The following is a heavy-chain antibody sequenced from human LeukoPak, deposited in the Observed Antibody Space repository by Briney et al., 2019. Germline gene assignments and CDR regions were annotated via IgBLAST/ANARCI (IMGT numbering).Heavy chain of an antibody. CDR2: INHSGNT. CDR1: GGSFSGYY. D-gene: IGHD3-22*01. Sequence: PSETLSLTCAVYGGSFSGYYWSWIRQPPGKGLEWVGEINHSGNTNYNPSLKSRVTISVDTSKNQCSLKLSSVTAADTAVYYCAREKRTILLRPSDSSGYSRPFDYWGQGTLVTVSS. J-gene: IGHJ4*02. CDR3: AREKRTILLRPSDSSGYSRPFDY. V-gene: IGHV4-34*01.